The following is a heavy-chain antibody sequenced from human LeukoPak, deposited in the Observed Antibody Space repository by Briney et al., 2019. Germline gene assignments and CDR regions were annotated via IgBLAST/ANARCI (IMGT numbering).Heavy chain of an antibody. CDR1: GSSLSSSSYY. CDR2: IYYSGST. Sequence: PSETLSLTCIVSGSSLSSSSYYWGWIRQPPGKGLEWIGYIYYSGSTYYNPSLKSRVTISVDTSKNQFSLKLSSVTAADTAVYYCARYSYYYDILTEPGMARADDAFDIWGQGTMVTVSS. J-gene: IGHJ3*02. D-gene: IGHD3-9*01. CDR3: ARYSYYYDILTEPGMARADDAFDI. V-gene: IGHV4-39*07.